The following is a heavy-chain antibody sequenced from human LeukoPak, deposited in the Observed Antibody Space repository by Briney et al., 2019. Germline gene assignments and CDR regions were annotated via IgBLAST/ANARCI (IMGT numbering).Heavy chain of an antibody. CDR3: ARTTEGYAGGPGYSYYYYMDV. J-gene: IGHJ6*03. Sequence: SETLSLTCAVYGESFSAYYWNWIRQAPGKRLEWIGEIHHSGTSNYNPALKSRVHISVDPSKNQVSLKLRSVTAADTAVYYCARTTEGYAGGPGYSYYYYMDVWGKGTTVTISS. CDR2: IHHSGTS. D-gene: IGHD5-12*01. CDR1: GESFSAYY. V-gene: IGHV4-34*01.